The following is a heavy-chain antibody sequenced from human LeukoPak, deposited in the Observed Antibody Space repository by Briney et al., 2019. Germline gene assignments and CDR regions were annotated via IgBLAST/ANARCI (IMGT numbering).Heavy chain of an antibody. J-gene: IGHJ4*02. Sequence: SETLSLTCTVSGGSISSYYWSWIRHPPGKGLEWIGEINHSGSTNYNPSLKSRVTISVDTSKNQFSLKLSSVTAADTAVYYCARLGSGSPHRPYYFDYWGQGTLVTVSS. CDR2: INHSGST. CDR1: GGSISSYY. V-gene: IGHV4-34*01. CDR3: ARLGSGSPHRPYYFDY. D-gene: IGHD3-10*02.